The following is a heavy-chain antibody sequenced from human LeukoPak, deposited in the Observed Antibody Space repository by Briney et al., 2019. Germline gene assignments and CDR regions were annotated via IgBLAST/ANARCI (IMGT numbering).Heavy chain of an antibody. CDR3: ARDRSSSWYYFDY. CDR1: GYTFTGYY. CDR2: INPNSGGT. Sequence: GASVKVSCKASGYTFTGYYMHWVRQAPGQGLEWMGWINPNSGGTNYAQKFQGRVTMTGDTSISTAYMELSRLRSDDMAVYYCARDRSSSWYYFDYWGQGTLVTVSS. D-gene: IGHD6-13*01. V-gene: IGHV1-2*02. J-gene: IGHJ4*02.